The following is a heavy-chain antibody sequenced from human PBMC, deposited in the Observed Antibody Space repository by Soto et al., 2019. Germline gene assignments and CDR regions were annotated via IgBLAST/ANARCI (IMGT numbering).Heavy chain of an antibody. J-gene: IGHJ4*02. CDR3: GRGRSGQIVVFY. CDR1: GYTFTGHY. Sequence: ASVEVSCKASGYTFTGHYIHWVRQAPEQGPEWMGEIGPESGATRYAQKFQGRVTMTRDTSITTVYMELKNLSPDDTAVYYCGRGRSGQIVVFYWGQGTPVTVSS. D-gene: IGHD1-26*01. CDR2: IGPESGAT. V-gene: IGHV1-2*02.